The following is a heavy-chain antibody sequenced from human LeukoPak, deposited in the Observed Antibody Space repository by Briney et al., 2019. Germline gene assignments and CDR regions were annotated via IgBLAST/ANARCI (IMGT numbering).Heavy chain of an antibody. CDR1: GGSISNYY. CDR2: ISNSGST. CDR3: ARIRVELRAPDY. V-gene: IGHV4-59*01. D-gene: IGHD1-7*01. J-gene: IGHJ4*02. Sequence: SETLSLTCTVSGGSISNYYWSWIRQPPGKGLQWIGYISNSGSTNYNPSLKSRVTISVDTSKNQFSLKVSSVTAADTAVYYCARIRVELRAPDYWGQGTLVTVSS.